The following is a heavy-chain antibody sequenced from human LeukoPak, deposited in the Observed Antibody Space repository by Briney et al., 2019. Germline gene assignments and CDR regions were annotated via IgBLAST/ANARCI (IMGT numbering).Heavy chain of an antibody. CDR1: GFTVSSNY. V-gene: IGHV3-53*01. CDR3: ATPIAAAGIVGPYYGMDV. J-gene: IGHJ6*02. D-gene: IGHD6-13*01. CDR2: IYSGGST. Sequence: PGGSLRLSCAASGFTVSSNYMSWVRQAPGKGLEWVSGIYSGGSTYYADSVKGRFTISRDNSKNTLYLQMNSLRAEDTAVYYCATPIAAAGIVGPYYGMDVWGQGTTVTVSS.